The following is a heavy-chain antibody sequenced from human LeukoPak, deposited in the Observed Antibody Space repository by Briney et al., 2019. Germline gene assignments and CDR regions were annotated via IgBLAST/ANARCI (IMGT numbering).Heavy chain of an antibody. V-gene: IGHV3-30*18. D-gene: IGHD3-22*01. CDR3: AKGVMYYYDSSGLNWFDP. Sequence: PGRSLRLSCAASGFTFSSYGMHWVRQAPGKGLEWVAVISYDGSNKYYADSVKGRFTISRDNSKNTLYLQMNSLRAEDTAVYYCAKGVMYYYDSSGLNWFDPWGQGTLVTVSS. CDR1: GFTFSSYG. CDR2: ISYDGSNK. J-gene: IGHJ5*02.